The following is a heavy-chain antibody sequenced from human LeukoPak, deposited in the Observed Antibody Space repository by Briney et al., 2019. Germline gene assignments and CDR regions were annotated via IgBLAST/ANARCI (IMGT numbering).Heavy chain of an antibody. Sequence: PGGSLRLSCAASGFTFSSYAMSWVRQAPGKGPEWVSGISGSGSSTYYADSVKGRFTISRDNSKNTLFLQMNSLRAEDTAVYYCAKTHSSGWYDYWGQGTLVTVSS. CDR3: AKTHSSGWYDY. CDR1: GFTFSSYA. D-gene: IGHD6-19*01. CDR2: ISGSGSST. J-gene: IGHJ4*02. V-gene: IGHV3-23*01.